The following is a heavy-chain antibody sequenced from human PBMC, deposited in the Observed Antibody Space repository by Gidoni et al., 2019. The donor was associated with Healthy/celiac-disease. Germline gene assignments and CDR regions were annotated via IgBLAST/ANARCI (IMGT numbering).Heavy chain of an antibody. D-gene: IGHD3-22*01. CDR3: AKAAPYDSSGYLVHYYYMDV. Sequence: QVQLVESGGGVVQPGRSLRLSCAASGFTFSSYGMHWVRQAPGKGLEWVAVISYDGSNKYYADSVKGRFTISRDNSKNTLYLQMNSLRAEDTAVYYCAKAAPYDSSGYLVHYYYMDVWGKGTTVTVSS. CDR2: ISYDGSNK. J-gene: IGHJ6*03. V-gene: IGHV3-30*18. CDR1: GFTFSSYG.